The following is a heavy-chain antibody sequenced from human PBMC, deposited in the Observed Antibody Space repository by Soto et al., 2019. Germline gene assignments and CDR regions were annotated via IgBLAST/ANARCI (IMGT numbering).Heavy chain of an antibody. CDR1: GYNFTSHY. D-gene: IGHD3-22*01. Sequence: ASVKVSCKTSGYNFTSHYVHWVRQAPGQRLESMGIIYPRGGSTIYAQKFQGKVTMTRDTSTHTLYMELSSLRSEDTAIYYCARVGYSSTGTTLHFHGLDVWGQGTTVTVSS. CDR2: IYPRGGST. V-gene: IGHV1-46*01. CDR3: ARVGYSSTGTTLHFHGLDV. J-gene: IGHJ6*02.